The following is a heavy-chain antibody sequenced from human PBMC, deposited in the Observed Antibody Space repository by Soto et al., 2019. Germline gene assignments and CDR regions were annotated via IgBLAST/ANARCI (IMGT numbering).Heavy chain of an antibody. CDR3: ARDHGGVVPAAIPKQGVWFDP. V-gene: IGHV4-4*07. CDR2: IYTSGST. D-gene: IGHD2-2*02. Sequence: SETLSLTGTVSGGCISSYYWSWILQPAGKGLEWIGRIYTSGSTNYNPSLMSRVTMSVDTSKNQFSLKLSSVTAADTAVYYCARDHGGVVPAAIPKQGVWFDPSGQGTLVTDTS. CDR1: GGCISSYY. J-gene: IGHJ5*02.